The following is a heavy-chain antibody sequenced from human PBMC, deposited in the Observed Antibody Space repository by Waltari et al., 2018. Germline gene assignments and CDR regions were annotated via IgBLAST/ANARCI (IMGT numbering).Heavy chain of an antibody. J-gene: IGHJ6*02. CDR1: GGSFSGYY. Sequence: QVQLQQWGAGLLKPSETLSLTCAVYGGSFSGYYWSWIRQPPGKGLAWIGEINHSGSTNYNPSLKSRVTISVDTSKNQFSLKLSSVTAADTAVYYCARTSDIVVVPAAISVGNYYGMDVWGQGTTVTVSS. CDR2: INHSGST. CDR3: ARTSDIVVVPAAISVGNYYGMDV. V-gene: IGHV4-34*01. D-gene: IGHD2-2*02.